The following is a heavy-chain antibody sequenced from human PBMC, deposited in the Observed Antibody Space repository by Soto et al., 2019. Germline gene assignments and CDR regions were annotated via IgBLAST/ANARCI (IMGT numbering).Heavy chain of an antibody. V-gene: IGHV1-69*01. CDR1: GGPFSSFA. CDR3: VRVITRIVGAYGAFDI. D-gene: IGHD3-22*01. J-gene: IGHJ3*02. Sequence: QVQLVQSGAEVKKPGSSVKVSCKASGGPFSSFAISWVRQAPGQGLEWMGGIIPVLGTTNYAQRFQGRVTITADESTSTAHMELNGLRSEDTALYYCVRVITRIVGAYGAFDIWGQGTVVTVSS. CDR2: IIPVLGTT.